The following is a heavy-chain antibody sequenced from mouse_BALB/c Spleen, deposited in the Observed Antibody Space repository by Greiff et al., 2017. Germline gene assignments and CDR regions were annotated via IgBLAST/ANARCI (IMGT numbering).Heavy chain of an antibody. CDR2: ISSGSSTI. CDR1: GFTFSSFG. CDR3: AREYDGFDY. J-gene: IGHJ2*01. D-gene: IGHD2-14*01. Sequence: EVQGVESGGGLVQPGGSRKLSCAASGFTFSSFGMHWVRQAPEKGLEWVAYISSGSSTIYYADTVKGRFTISRDNPKNTLFLQMTSLRSEDTAMYYCAREYDGFDYWGQGTTLTVSS. V-gene: IGHV5-17*02.